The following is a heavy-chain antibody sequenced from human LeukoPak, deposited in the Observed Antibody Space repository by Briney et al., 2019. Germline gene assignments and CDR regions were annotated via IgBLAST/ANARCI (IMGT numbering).Heavy chain of an antibody. CDR1: GFTFSSYN. CDR3: AKALWPRITMIVVPFDY. D-gene: IGHD3-22*01. CDR2: ISSSSNYI. Sequence: GGSLRLSCAASGFTFSSYNMNWVRQAPGKGLEWVASISSSSNYIYYVDSVKGRFTISRDNAKNSLYLQMNSLRAEDTAVYYCAKALWPRITMIVVPFDYWGQGTLVTVSS. V-gene: IGHV3-21*01. J-gene: IGHJ4*02.